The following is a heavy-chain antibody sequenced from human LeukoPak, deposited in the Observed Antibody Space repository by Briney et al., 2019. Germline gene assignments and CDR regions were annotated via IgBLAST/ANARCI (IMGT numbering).Heavy chain of an antibody. CDR1: GFTFSDYY. J-gene: IGHJ5*02. CDR3: AKGDSSSRGNWFDP. Sequence: PGGSLRLSCAASGFTFSDYYMSWIRQAPGKGLEWVSYISSSGSSIYYADSVKGRFTISRDNAKNSLYLQMNSLRAEDTAVYYCAKGDSSSRGNWFDPWGQGTLVTVSS. V-gene: IGHV3-11*01. CDR2: ISSSGSSI. D-gene: IGHD6-13*01.